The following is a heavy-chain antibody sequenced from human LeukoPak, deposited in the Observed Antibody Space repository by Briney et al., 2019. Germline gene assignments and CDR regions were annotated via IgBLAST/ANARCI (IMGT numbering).Heavy chain of an antibody. CDR2: INPSSGST. CDR1: GGTFSSYA. J-gene: IGHJ4*02. D-gene: IGHD5-12*01. Sequence: ASVKVSCKASGGTFSSYAISWVRQAPGQGLEWMGMINPSSGSTSYAQKFQGRVTMTRDTSTSTVYMELSGLKSEDTAVYYCARGGVVATSDYWGQGTLVTVSS. V-gene: IGHV1-46*01. CDR3: ARGGVVATSDY.